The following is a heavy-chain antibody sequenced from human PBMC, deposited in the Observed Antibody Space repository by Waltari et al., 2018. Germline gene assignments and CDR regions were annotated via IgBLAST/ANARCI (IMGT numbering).Heavy chain of an antibody. CDR2: IKSKANSYAT. J-gene: IGHJ4*02. D-gene: IGHD6-19*01. CDR3: TRVEQWLTPFDD. Sequence: EVQLVESGGGLVQPGGSLKLSCAASGFTFSGPAMHWVRQASGKGLEWVGHIKSKANSYATAYAASVKGRFTISRDDSKNTAYLQMNSLKTEDTAVYYCTRVEQWLTPFDDWGQGTLVTVSS. CDR1: GFTFSGPA. V-gene: IGHV3-73*01.